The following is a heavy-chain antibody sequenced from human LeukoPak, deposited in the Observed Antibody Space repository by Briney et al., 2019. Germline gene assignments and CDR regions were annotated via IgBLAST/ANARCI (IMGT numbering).Heavy chain of an antibody. V-gene: IGHV4-31*03. CDR3: ARGIMVRGVIEYNWFDP. CDR2: IYYSGST. D-gene: IGHD3-10*01. CDR1: GGSISSGGYY. J-gene: IGHJ5*02. Sequence: SETLSLTCTVSGGSISSGGYYWSWIRQHPGKGLEWIGCIYYSGSTYYNPSLKSRVTISVDTSKNQFSLKLSSVTAADTAVYYCARGIMVRGVIEYNWFDPWGQGTLVTVSS.